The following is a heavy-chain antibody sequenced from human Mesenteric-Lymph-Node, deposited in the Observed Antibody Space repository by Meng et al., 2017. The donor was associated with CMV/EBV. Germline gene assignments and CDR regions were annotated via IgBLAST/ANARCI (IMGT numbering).Heavy chain of an antibody. CDR1: GFTFSNYA. Sequence: GGSLRLSCTGSGFTFSNYAMSWVRQAPGKGLEWVANIKQDGSEKYYVDSVKGRFTISRDNAKNSLYLQMNSLRAEDTAVYYCARGYYGMDVWGQGTTVTVSS. CDR2: IKQDGSEK. V-gene: IGHV3-7*01. CDR3: ARGYYGMDV. J-gene: IGHJ6*02.